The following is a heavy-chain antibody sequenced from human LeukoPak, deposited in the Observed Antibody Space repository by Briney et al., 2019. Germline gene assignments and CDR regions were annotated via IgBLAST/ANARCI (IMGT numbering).Heavy chain of an antibody. V-gene: IGHV3-30*18. CDR2: ISYDGSNK. D-gene: IGHD6-13*01. Sequence: GRSLRLSCAASGFTFSSYGMHWVRQAPGKGLEWVAVISYDGSNKYYADSVKGRFTISRDNSKNTLYLQMNSLRAEDTAVYYCAKDGVGSSRNFDYWGQGTLVTVSS. J-gene: IGHJ4*02. CDR3: AKDGVGSSRNFDY. CDR1: GFTFSSYG.